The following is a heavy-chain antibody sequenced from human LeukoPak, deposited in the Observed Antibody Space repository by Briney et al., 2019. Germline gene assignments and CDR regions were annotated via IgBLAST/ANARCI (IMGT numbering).Heavy chain of an antibody. CDR3: AKDTTPHYEIAEYFQH. CDR1: EFTFCSYA. D-gene: IGHD4-17*01. J-gene: IGHJ1*01. Sequence: PGGSLRPSCAASEFTFCSYAMSWVREAPGKGVEWVSVISGSAGSTYYADSVKGRFTISRDNSKNTVYLQMNSLRAEDTAVYYCAKDTTPHYEIAEYFQHWGQGTLVTVSS. V-gene: IGHV3-23*01. CDR2: ISGSAGST.